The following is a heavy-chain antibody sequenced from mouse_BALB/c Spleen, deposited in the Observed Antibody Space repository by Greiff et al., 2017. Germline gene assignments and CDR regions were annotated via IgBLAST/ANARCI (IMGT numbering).Heavy chain of an antibody. CDR3: ARGIGYDYDSFAY. Sequence: VQLKHSGPDLVKPGASVKISCKASGYSFTGYYMRWVKQSHGKFLAWSGRVNPKNGGTSYNQKLKGKAILTVDKSSSTAYMELRSLTSEDSAVYYCARGIGYDYDSFAYWGQGTLVTVSA. V-gene: IGHV1-26*01. D-gene: IGHD2-4*01. J-gene: IGHJ3*01. CDR1: GYSFTGYY. CDR2: VNPKNGGT.